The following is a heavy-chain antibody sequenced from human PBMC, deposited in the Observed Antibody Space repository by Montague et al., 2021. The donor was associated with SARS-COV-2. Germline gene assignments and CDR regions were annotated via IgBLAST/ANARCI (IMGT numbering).Heavy chain of an antibody. Sequence: SETLSLTCTVSGGLFRSSAYFWGWIRQPPGKGLEWIGSIHNNGPTYYNSSLKSRVSISADTSKNQFSLRLSSMTAADTALYYCARHGGCCNGTTCYSQYFDSWGQGTLVAVSS. CDR3: ARHGGCCNGTTCYSQYFDS. D-gene: IGHD2/OR15-2a*01. CDR1: GGLFRSSAYF. CDR2: IHNNGPT. V-gene: IGHV4-39*01. J-gene: IGHJ4*02.